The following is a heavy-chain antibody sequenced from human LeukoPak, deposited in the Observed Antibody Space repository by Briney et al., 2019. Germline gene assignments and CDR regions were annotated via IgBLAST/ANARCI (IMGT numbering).Heavy chain of an antibody. CDR1: GFTFSSYT. D-gene: IGHD1-26*01. CDR3: AREVGTPQAFDI. V-gene: IGHV3-23*01. CDR2: ISGSGGTT. J-gene: IGHJ3*02. Sequence: GGSLRLSCAASGFTFSSYTMTWVRQAPGKGLEWVSTISGSGGTTYYPDSVKGRFTISRDNSKNTPYLQMNSLRAEDTAIYYCAREVGTPQAFDIWGQGTMVTVSS.